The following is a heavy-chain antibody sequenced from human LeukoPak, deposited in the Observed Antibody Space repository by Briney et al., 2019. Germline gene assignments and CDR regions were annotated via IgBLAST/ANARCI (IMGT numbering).Heavy chain of an antibody. J-gene: IGHJ4*02. Sequence: GESLRLSCAASGFTFSSYSMNWIRQAPGKGLEWVSSISSSSSYIYYADSVKGRFTISRDNAKNSLYLQMNSLRAEDTAVYYCARDIVSSSWYGDDTQFDYWGQGTLVTVSS. D-gene: IGHD6-13*01. CDR1: GFTFSSYS. CDR2: ISSSSSYI. CDR3: ARDIVSSSWYGDDTQFDY. V-gene: IGHV3-21*01.